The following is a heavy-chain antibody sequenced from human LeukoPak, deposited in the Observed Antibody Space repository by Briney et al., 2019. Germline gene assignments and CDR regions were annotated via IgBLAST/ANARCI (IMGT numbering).Heavy chain of an antibody. V-gene: IGHV1-2*02. J-gene: IGHJ6*02. Sequence: ASVKVSCKASEYTFTDYYMHWVRQAPGQGLEWMGWINPNSGGTKYAQKFQGRVTMTRDTSISTAYMELSRLRSDDTAVYYCAAYYDILTGYYDYYAMDVWGQGTTVTVSS. CDR2: INPNSGGT. D-gene: IGHD3-9*01. CDR3: AAYYDILTGYYDYYAMDV. CDR1: EYTFTDYY.